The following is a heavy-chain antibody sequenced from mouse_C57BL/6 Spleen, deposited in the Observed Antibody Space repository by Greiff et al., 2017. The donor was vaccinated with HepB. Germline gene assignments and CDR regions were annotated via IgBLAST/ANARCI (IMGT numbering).Heavy chain of an antibody. D-gene: IGHD3-2*02. J-gene: IGHJ4*01. CDR1: GFNIKDDY. CDR2: IDPENGDT. Sequence: EVQLQQSGAELVRPGASVKLSCTASGFNIKDDYMHWVKQRPEQGLEWIGWIDPENGDTEYASKFQGKATITADTSSNTAYLQLSSLTSEDTAVYYCTTAAAQVTAMDYWGQGTSVTVSS. V-gene: IGHV14-4*01. CDR3: TTAAAQVTAMDY.